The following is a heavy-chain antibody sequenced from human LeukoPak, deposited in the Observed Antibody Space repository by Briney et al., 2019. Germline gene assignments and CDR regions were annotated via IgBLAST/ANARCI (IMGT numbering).Heavy chain of an antibody. D-gene: IGHD6-13*01. V-gene: IGHV3-48*01. CDR2: ISSSGSNI. CDR1: GFTFSSYS. J-gene: IGHJ4*02. CDR3: ARRGGIAASGTPH. Sequence: GGSLRLSCAASGFTFSSYSMNWVRQAPGKGLEWVSYISSSGSNIHYADSVKGRFTISRDNVKNSLYLQMNSLRAEDTAVYYCARRGGIAASGTPHWGQGTLVTVSS.